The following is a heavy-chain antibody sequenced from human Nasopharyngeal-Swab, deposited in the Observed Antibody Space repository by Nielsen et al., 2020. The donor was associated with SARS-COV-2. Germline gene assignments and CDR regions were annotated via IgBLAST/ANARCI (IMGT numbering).Heavy chain of an antibody. D-gene: IGHD3-22*01. J-gene: IGHJ3*02. V-gene: IGHV3-64D*06. CDR2: ISHDGGRT. CDR3: VKEGDSSGYCGCYDI. Sequence: GESLKISCSASGFTFNTWPMHWVRQAPGKGPEFVSAISHDGGRTHYADSVKDRFIISRDNSKNTMDLQMTSLRVEDTAMYYCVKEGDSSGYCGCYDIWGQGTVVTVSP. CDR1: GFTFNTWP.